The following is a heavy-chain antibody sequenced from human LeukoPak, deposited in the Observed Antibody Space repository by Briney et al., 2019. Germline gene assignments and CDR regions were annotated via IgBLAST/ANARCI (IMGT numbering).Heavy chain of an antibody. CDR1: GGSFSTSRYS. J-gene: IGHJ4*02. V-gene: IGHV4-39*01. D-gene: IGHD1-1*01. CDR3: ARLDSATDDDY. CDR2: ILYSGTT. Sequence: SETLSLTCTVSGGSFSTSRYSWGWIRQPPGKGLEWIGNILYSGTTYYNPSLKSQVTISVDTSKNQFSLKLSSVTAADTAVYYCARLDSATDDDYWGQGTLVTVSS.